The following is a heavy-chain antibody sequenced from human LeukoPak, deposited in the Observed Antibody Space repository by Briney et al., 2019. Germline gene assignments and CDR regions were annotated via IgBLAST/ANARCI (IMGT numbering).Heavy chain of an antibody. CDR1: GGSISSSSYY. J-gene: IGHJ4*02. CDR2: IYYSGST. Sequence: SETLSLTCTVSGGSISSSSYYWGWIRQPPGKGLGWIGSIYYSGSTYYNPSLKSRVTISVDTSKNQFSLKLSSVTAADTAVYYCARRYCSSTSCYIDYWGQGTLVTVSS. CDR3: ARRYCSSTSCYIDY. D-gene: IGHD2-2*01. V-gene: IGHV4-39*07.